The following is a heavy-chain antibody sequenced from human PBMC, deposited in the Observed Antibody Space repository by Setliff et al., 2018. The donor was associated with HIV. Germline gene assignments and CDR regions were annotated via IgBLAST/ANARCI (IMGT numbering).Heavy chain of an antibody. CDR1: GGSISSGSYY. CDR2: IYPSGNT. V-gene: IGHV4-61*02. J-gene: IGHJ5*02. D-gene: IGHD1-20*01. Sequence: TLSLTCTVSGGSISSGSYYWSWIRQPAGKGLEWIGRIYPSGNTNYNPSLKSRVTISVDTSKNQFSLKLSSVTAADTAVYYRAGCITGTTHWFDPWGQGTLVTVSS. CDR3: AGCITGTTHWFDP.